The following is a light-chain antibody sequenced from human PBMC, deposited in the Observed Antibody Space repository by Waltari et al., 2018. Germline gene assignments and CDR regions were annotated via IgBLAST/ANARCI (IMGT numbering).Light chain of an antibody. J-gene: IGLJ2*01. V-gene: IGLV1-44*01. CDR2: GTN. Sequence: QSVLAQPPSASGTPGQRITLSCSGDSSNIGSNTVNWYQQLPGTAPELLIYGTNQRPSGGPDRFSGSKSGTSASLAISGLHSEDEADYYCAAWDDSLNGVVFGGGTKLTVL. CDR3: AAWDDSLNGVV. CDR1: SSNIGSNT.